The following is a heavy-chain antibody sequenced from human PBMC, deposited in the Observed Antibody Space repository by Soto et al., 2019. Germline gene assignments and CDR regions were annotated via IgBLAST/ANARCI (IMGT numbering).Heavy chain of an antibody. J-gene: IGHJ4*01. V-gene: IGHV3-23*01. CDR1: GVTFNSYA. CDR3: VRKYPGTRPFDY. Sequence: XGSLRLSCAAAGVTFNSYAMNWVRQAPGKGLAWVSAIGTDGNTYYANSVKGRFTISRDNSRTTLYLQMNSLRVEDTALYYCVRKYPGTRPFDYWGQGTLVTVSS. D-gene: IGHD2-2*01. CDR2: IGTDGNT.